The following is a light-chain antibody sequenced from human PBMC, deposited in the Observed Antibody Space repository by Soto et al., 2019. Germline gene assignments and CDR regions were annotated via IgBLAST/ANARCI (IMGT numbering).Light chain of an antibody. Sequence: QSVLTQPPSASGTPGQRVTISCSGSNSNIGSKYVYWYQQLPGTAPKLLLYRNNQRPSGVPDRFSGSMSGTSASLAISGLRSEDEADYYCAAWDNSLVGGPAFGGGTKVTVL. V-gene: IGLV1-47*01. CDR2: RNN. CDR3: AAWDNSLVGGPA. J-gene: IGLJ2*01. CDR1: NSNIGSKY.